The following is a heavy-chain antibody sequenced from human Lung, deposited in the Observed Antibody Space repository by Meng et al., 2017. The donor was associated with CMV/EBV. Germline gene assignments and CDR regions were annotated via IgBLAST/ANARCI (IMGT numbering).Heavy chain of an antibody. CDR2: INHSGST. CDR3: ARAVAAAEWLDP. J-gene: IGHJ5*02. Sequence: SETLSLXCAVYGGSFSGYYWSWIRQPPGKGLEWIGEINHSGSTNYNPSLKSRVTISVDTSKNQFSLKLSSVTAADTAVYYCARAVAAAEWLDPWGQGTLVTVSS. D-gene: IGHD6-13*01. CDR1: GGSFSGYY. V-gene: IGHV4-34*01.